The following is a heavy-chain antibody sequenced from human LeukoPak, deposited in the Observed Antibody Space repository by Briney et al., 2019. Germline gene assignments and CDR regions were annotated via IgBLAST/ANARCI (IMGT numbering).Heavy chain of an antibody. CDR1: GFTFSSYA. D-gene: IGHD2-15*01. Sequence: PGGSLRLSCAASGFTFSSYAMSWVRQAPGKGLEWVSAISATSSSTYDADSVQGRFTISRDNSKNTLYLQMNSLRAEDTAVYYCARGGGSGVYYYYMDVWGKGTTVTVSS. V-gene: IGHV3-23*01. CDR2: ISATSSST. J-gene: IGHJ6*03. CDR3: ARGGGSGVYYYYMDV.